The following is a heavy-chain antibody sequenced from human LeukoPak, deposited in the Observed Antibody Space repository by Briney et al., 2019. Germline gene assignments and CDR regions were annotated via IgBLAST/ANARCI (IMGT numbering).Heavy chain of an antibody. CDR3: AREDPDAFDI. CDR1: GGSISSYY. J-gene: IGHJ3*02. V-gene: IGHV4-59*01. Sequence: PETLSLTCTVSGGSISSYYWSWIRQPPGKGLEWIGYIYYSGSTNYNPSLKSRVTISVDTSKNQFSLKLSSVTAADTAVYYCAREDPDAFDIWGQGTMVTVSS. CDR2: IYYSGST.